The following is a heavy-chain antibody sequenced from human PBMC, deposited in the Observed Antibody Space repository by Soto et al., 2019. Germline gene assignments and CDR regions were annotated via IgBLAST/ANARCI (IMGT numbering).Heavy chain of an antibody. CDR1: GFTFSDYS. D-gene: IGHD4-17*01. Sequence: GGSLRLSCAASGFTFSDYSLNWVRQAPGKGLEWVSSISSTSSHIYYADSVKGRFTISRDNAKDSLFLQMTSLRAEDTAVYYCAKERLYGTSHVFDFGGQGPLVTVSS. CDR3: AKERLYGTSHVFDF. J-gene: IGHJ4*02. CDR2: ISSTSSHI. V-gene: IGHV3-21*01.